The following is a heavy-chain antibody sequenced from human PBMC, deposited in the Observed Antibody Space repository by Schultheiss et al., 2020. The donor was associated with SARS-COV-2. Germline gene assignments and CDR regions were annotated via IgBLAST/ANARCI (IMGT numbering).Heavy chain of an antibody. CDR1: GGSISSSSYY. V-gene: IGHV4-39*07. CDR3: AREEGRHELGIDY. Sequence: GSLRLSCTVSGGSISSSSYYWGWIRQPPGKGLEWIGSIYYSGSTNYNPSLKSRVTISVDTSKNQFSLQLNSVTPEDTAVYYCAREEGRHELGIDYWGQGTLVTVSS. CDR2: IYYSGST. D-gene: IGHD6-13*01. J-gene: IGHJ4*02.